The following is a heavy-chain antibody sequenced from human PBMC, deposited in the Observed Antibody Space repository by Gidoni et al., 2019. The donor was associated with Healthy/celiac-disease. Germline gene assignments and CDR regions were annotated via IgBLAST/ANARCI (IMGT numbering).Heavy chain of an antibody. V-gene: IGHV1-69*01. CDR3: ARASGYYDSSGYYYEGAFDI. CDR1: GGTFSSYA. D-gene: IGHD3-22*01. CDR2: IIPIFGTA. Sequence: QVQLVQSGAEVKKPGSSVKVSCKASGGTFSSYAISWVRQAPGQGLEWMGGIIPIFGTANYAQKFQGRVTITADESTSTAYMELSSLRSEDTAVYYCARASGYYDSSGYYYEGAFDIWGQGTMVTVSS. J-gene: IGHJ3*02.